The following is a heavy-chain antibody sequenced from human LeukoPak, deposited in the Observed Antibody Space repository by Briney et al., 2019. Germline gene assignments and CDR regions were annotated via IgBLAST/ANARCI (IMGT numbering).Heavy chain of an antibody. Sequence: PGGSLRLSRVDSGFTLTNAWMSWVRQAPGKGLEWIGRIKSKTDGETTNYAEPVRGRFTISRDDSKSAVYLQMNSLKIEDTAVYYCTTDLGTYYHGSQRLIPIDYWGQGTLVTVSS. CDR3: TTDLGTYYHGSQRLIPIDY. V-gene: IGHV3-15*01. CDR1: GFTLTNAW. D-gene: IGHD3-10*01. CDR2: IKSKTDGETT. J-gene: IGHJ4*02.